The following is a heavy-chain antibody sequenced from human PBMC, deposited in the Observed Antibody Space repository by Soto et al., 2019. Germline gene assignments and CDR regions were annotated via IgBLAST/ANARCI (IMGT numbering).Heavy chain of an antibody. Sequence: SFPTLVNPTQTLTLTCTFSGFSLTYNGVCVGCILQPPGKALEWLALIYWDDDQRYSPSLKSRLTITKDTSKNQVVLTMTNMDPVDTATYYCARFLWSSTGLYYFEYWGQGTLVTVSS. V-gene: IGHV2-5*02. D-gene: IGHD2-2*01. CDR3: ARFLWSSTGLYYFEY. CDR1: GFSLTYNGVC. CDR2: IYWDDDQ. J-gene: IGHJ4*02.